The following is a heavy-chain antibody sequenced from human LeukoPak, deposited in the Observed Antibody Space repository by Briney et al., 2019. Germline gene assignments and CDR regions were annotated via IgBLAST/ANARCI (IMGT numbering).Heavy chain of an antibody. CDR2: IGTAGDT. J-gene: IGHJ3*02. CDR1: GFTFSSYD. D-gene: IGHD3-3*01. CDR3: ARGGRFLEGDAFDI. V-gene: IGHV3-13*01. Sequence: GGSLRLSCAASGFTFSSYDMHWVRHATGKGLEWVSAIGTAGDTYYPGSVKGRFTISRENAKNSLYLQMNSLRAEDTAVYYCARGGRFLEGDAFDIWGQGTMVTVSS.